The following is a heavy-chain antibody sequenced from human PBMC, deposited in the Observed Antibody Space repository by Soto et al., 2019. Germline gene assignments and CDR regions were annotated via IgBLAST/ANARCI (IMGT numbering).Heavy chain of an antibody. J-gene: IGHJ5*02. CDR1: GGSISSYY. CDR2: IYHSGST. V-gene: IGHV4-59*12. D-gene: IGHD7-27*01. CDR3: ARVPGP. Sequence: SETLSLTCPFSGGSISSYYWSWIRQPPGKGLEWIGYIYHSGSTYYNPSLKSRVTISVDRSKNQFSLKLSSVTAADTAVYYCARVPGPWGQGTLVTVSS.